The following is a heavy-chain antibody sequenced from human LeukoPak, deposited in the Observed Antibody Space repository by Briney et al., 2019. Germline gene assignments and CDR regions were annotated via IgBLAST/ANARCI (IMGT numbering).Heavy chain of an antibody. CDR1: GYTFTSYA. CDR3: ARSYYHFWSDYQYPGDY. CDR2: INTNTGNP. Sequence: ASVKVSCKASGYTFTSYAMNWVRQAPGQGLEWMGWINTNTGNPTYAQGFTGRFVFSLDTSVSTACLQISSLKAEDTAVYYCARSYYHFWSDYQYPGDYWGQGTLVTVSS. D-gene: IGHD3-3*01. J-gene: IGHJ4*02. V-gene: IGHV7-4-1*02.